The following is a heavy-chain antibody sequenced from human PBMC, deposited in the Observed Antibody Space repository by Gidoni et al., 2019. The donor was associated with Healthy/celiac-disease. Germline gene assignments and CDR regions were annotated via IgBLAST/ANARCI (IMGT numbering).Heavy chain of an antibody. CDR1: GSTFDDYA. V-gene: IGHV3-9*01. CDR2: ISWNSGSI. J-gene: IGHJ6*02. D-gene: IGHD4-17*01. CDR3: VLTVTRDYYYYGMDV. Sequence: EVQLVESGGGLVQPGRSLRLSCAASGSTFDDYAMHWVRQAPGKGLEWVSGISWNSGSIGYADSVKGRFTISRDNAKNSLYLQMNSLRAEDTALYYCVLTVTRDYYYYGMDVWGQGTTVTVSS.